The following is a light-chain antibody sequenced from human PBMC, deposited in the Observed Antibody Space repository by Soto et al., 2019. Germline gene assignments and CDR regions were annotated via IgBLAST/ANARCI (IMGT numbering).Light chain of an antibody. V-gene: IGKV1-33*01. J-gene: IGKJ4*01. CDR1: QGISKS. CDR2: DAS. CDR3: QQYDDFPFT. Sequence: DIQMTQSPSSLSASVGDRVTITCQADQGISKSLSWYQQKPGMAPKLLIYDASNLETGVPSRFRGSGSGIDFTLTISSLQPEDFGRYYCQQYDDFPFTFGGGTKVEIK.